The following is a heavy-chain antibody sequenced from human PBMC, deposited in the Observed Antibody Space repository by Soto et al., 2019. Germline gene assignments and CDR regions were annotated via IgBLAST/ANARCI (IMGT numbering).Heavy chain of an antibody. Sequence: QERLVQSGAEVRKPGSSVKVSCKVTGGTSTRYAINWVRQAPGQGLEWMGGIVPMFGTSKYAQKLQGRVTITPYTKTTIAYMELRILRSEATAVYYCNRVVEYDFWSGYLWGQGTLVSVSS. CDR2: IVPMFGTS. CDR1: GGTSTRYA. D-gene: IGHD3-3*01. V-gene: IGHV1-69*06. CDR3: NRVVEYDFWSGYL. J-gene: IGHJ4*02.